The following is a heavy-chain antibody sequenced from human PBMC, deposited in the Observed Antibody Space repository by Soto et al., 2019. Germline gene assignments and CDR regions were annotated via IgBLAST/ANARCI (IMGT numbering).Heavy chain of an antibody. Sequence: ASVKVSCKASGYTFTSYDINWVRQATGQGLEWMGGMNPNSGNTGYAQKFQGRVTMTRNTSISKAYMELSSLRSEDTAVYYCARYPYSSSWYVYYYYYGMDVWGQGTTVTVSS. J-gene: IGHJ6*02. CDR3: ARYPYSSSWYVYYYYYGMDV. CDR1: GYTFTSYD. D-gene: IGHD6-13*01. CDR2: MNPNSGNT. V-gene: IGHV1-8*01.